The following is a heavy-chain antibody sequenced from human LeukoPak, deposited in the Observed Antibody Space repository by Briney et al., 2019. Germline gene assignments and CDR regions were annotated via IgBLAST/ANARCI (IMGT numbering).Heavy chain of an antibody. CDR1: GFTFSSYG. J-gene: IGHJ6*02. Sequence: GRSLRLSCAASGFTFSSYGMHWVRQAPGKGLEWVAVIWYDGSNKYYADSVKGRFTISRDNSKNTLYLQMNSLRAEDTAVYYCARETEYYDYVWGSYRYMGMDVWGQGTPVTVSS. CDR3: ARETEYYDYVWGSYRYMGMDV. V-gene: IGHV3-33*01. D-gene: IGHD3-16*02. CDR2: IWYDGSNK.